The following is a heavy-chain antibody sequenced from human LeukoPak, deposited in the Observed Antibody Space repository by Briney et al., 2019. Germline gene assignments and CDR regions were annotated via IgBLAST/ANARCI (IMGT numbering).Heavy chain of an antibody. Sequence: GRSLRLSCAPSGFTFDEYAMHWVRQAPGQGLEWVALISYDGGNIYYADSVKGRLTISRDNSKSRLFLQMNNLRVDDTAVYYCARDPPFGSGWSQNFFDFWGQGTLVTVSS. CDR3: ARDPPFGSGWSQNFFDF. CDR2: ISYDGGNI. D-gene: IGHD6-19*01. J-gene: IGHJ4*02. CDR1: GFTFDEYA. V-gene: IGHV3-30*04.